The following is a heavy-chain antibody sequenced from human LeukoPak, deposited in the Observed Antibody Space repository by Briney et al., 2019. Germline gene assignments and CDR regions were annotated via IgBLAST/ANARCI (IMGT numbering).Heavy chain of an antibody. V-gene: IGHV3-21*01. CDR3: ARDQGWGRIDY. D-gene: IGHD2-15*01. Sequence: GGPLRLSCAASGFTFSSYSMNWVRQAPGKGLEWVSSISGSSSYIYYADSVKGRFTISRDNAKNSLYLQMNSLRAEDTAVYYCARDQGWGRIDYWGQGTLVTVSS. CDR2: ISGSSSYI. CDR1: GFTFSSYS. J-gene: IGHJ4*02.